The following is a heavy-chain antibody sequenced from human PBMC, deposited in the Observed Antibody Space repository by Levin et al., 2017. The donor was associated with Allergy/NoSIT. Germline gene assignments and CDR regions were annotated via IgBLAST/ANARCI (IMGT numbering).Heavy chain of an antibody. Sequence: PGESLKISCAGSGFNFDDYAMHWVRRGPGKGLEWVSGISWNRGRVGYADSVKGRFTIARDNAKNSLFLQMSNLRPEDSAFFYCAKVWPSYISSQDLDYWGPGTLVTVSS. D-gene: IGHD6-13*01. CDR1: GFNFDDYA. V-gene: IGHV3-9*01. CDR2: ISWNRGRV. J-gene: IGHJ4*02. CDR3: AKVWPSYISSQDLDY.